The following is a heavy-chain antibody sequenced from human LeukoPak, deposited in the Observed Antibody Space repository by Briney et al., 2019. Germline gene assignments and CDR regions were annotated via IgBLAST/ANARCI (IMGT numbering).Heavy chain of an antibody. Sequence: SETLSLTCTVSGGSISTYSWSWIRQPPGKGLEWIGYIHYSGSTNYNPSLKSRVTLSVDTSKNQFSLKLTSVTSADTAVYYCARGGGLEYSSGRYWYFDYWGQGTLVTVPS. D-gene: IGHD6-19*01. V-gene: IGHV4-59*01. CDR2: IHYSGST. CDR3: ARGGGLEYSSGRYWYFDY. J-gene: IGHJ4*02. CDR1: GGSISTYS.